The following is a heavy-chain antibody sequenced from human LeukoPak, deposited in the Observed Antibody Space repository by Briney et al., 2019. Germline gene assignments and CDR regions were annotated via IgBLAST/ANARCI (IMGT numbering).Heavy chain of an antibody. CDR2: IYYSGST. CDR3: ARDIVGATSDAFDI. CDR1: GGSISSHY. J-gene: IGHJ3*02. Sequence: SETLSLTCTVSGGSISSHYWSWIRQPPGKGLEWIGCIYYSGSTYYNPSLKSRVTISVDTSKNQFSLKLSSVTAADTAVYYCARDIVGATSDAFDIWAKGQWSPSLQ. V-gene: IGHV4-59*11. D-gene: IGHD1-26*01.